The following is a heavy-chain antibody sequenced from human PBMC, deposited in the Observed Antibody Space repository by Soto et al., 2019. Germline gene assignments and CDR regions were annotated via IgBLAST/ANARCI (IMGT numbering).Heavy chain of an antibody. CDR3: ARKSVDFPFDY. D-gene: IGHD2-21*01. CDR2: INHSGST. CDR1: GGSFSGYY. Sequence: SETLSLTCAVYGGSFSGYYWSWIRQPPGKGLEWIGEINHSGSTNYNPPLKSRVTISVDTSKNQFSLKLSSVTAADTAVYYCARKSVDFPFDYWGQGTLVTVSS. V-gene: IGHV4-34*01. J-gene: IGHJ4*02.